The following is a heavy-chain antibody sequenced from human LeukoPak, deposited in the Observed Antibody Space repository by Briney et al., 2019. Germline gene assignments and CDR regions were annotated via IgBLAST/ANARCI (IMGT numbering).Heavy chain of an antibody. D-gene: IGHD3-10*01. CDR3: ASRRGSGSYYSRMYYFDY. J-gene: IGHJ4*02. V-gene: IGHV4-38-2*02. CDR1: GYSVSSGYY. CDR2: IYHSGST. Sequence: SETLSLTCTVSGYSVSSGYYWGWIRQPPGKGLEWIGSIYHSGSTCYNPSLKSRVTISVDSSKNQFSLKLTSVTAADTAVYYCASRRGSGSYYSRMYYFDYWGQGTLVTVSS.